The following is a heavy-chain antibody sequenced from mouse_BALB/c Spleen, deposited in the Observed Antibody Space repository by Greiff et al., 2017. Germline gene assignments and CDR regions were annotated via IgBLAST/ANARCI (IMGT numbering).Heavy chain of an antibody. V-gene: IGHV1-7*01. Sequence: QVQLQQSGAELAKPGASVKMSCKASGYTFTSYWMHWVKQRPGQGLEWIGYINPSTGYTEYNQKFKDKATLTADKSSSTAYMQLSSLTSEDSAVYYCARRGMITLDYWGQGTTLTVSS. J-gene: IGHJ2*01. CDR3: ARRGMITLDY. CDR1: GYTFTSYW. D-gene: IGHD2-4*01. CDR2: INPSTGYT.